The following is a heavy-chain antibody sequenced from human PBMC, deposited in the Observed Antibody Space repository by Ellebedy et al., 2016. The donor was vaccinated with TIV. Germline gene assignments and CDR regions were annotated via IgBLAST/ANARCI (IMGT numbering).Heavy chain of an antibody. CDR3: ARQPDMQGRGLDY. D-gene: IGHD1-14*01. CDR2: INPNSGGT. Sequence: ASVKASCKASGYSFAGYYMHWVRQAPGQGLEWMGWINPNSGGTNYAQKFQGRVTMTRDTSISAAYMELSRLRSDDTAVYSCARQPDMQGRGLDYWGQGTLVTVSS. J-gene: IGHJ4*02. V-gene: IGHV1-2*02. CDR1: GYSFAGYY.